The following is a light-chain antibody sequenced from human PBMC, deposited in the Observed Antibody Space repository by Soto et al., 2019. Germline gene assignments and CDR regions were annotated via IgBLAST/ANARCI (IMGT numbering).Light chain of an antibody. V-gene: IGKV1-5*01. CDR1: QSISSW. J-gene: IGKJ2*01. CDR3: QQYNSYSYT. Sequence: DIPMTQSPSTLSASVGDRVTITCRASQSISSWLAWYQQKPGKAPKLLIYDASSLASGVPSRFSGSGSGTEFALTFSSLQPDDFAAYYGQQYNSYSYTFGQGTKLEIK. CDR2: DAS.